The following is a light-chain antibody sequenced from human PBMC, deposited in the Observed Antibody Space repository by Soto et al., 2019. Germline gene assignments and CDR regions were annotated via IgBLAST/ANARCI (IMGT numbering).Light chain of an antibody. V-gene: IGLV2-8*01. CDR2: EVN. Sequence: QSALTQPLSASGSPGQSVDISCTGTSSDVGGYNYVSWYQQHPGKAPKLMIYEVNKLPSGVPDRFSGSKSGNTALLPVSGLQAEDEADYYCSSYAVSSNVFGTGTKVIVL. CDR3: SSYAVSSNV. J-gene: IGLJ1*01. CDR1: SSDVGGYNY.